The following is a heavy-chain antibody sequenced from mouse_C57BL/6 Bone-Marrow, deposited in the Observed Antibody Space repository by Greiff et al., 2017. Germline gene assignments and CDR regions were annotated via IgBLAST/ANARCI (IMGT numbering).Heavy chain of an antibody. CDR1: GYTFTSYW. V-gene: IGHV1-64*01. CDR2: IHPNSGST. D-gene: IGHD3-2*02. Sequence: QVQLQQPGAELVKPGASVKLSCKASGYTFTSYWMHWVKQRPGQGLEWIGMIHPNSGSTNYNEKFKSKATLTVDKSSSTAYMQFSSLTAEDSAVYYCAREDSSGYLFAYWGQGTLVTVSA. J-gene: IGHJ3*01. CDR3: AREDSSGYLFAY.